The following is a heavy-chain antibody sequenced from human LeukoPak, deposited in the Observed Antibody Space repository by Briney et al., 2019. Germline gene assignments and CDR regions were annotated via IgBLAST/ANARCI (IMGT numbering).Heavy chain of an antibody. V-gene: IGHV4-39*01. D-gene: IGHD6-13*01. Sequence: SETLSLTCTVSGGSISSSSYYWGWIRQPPGKGLEWIGSIYYSGSTYYNPSLKSRVTISVDTSKNQFSLKLSSVTAADTAVYYCARHVRAAADLYFDYWGQGTLVSVSS. CDR2: IYYSGST. CDR3: ARHVRAAADLYFDY. J-gene: IGHJ4*02. CDR1: GGSISSSSYY.